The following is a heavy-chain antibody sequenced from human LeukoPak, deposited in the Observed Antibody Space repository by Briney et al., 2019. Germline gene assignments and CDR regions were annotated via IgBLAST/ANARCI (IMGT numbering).Heavy chain of an antibody. D-gene: IGHD3-22*01. CDR1: GGSFSGYY. V-gene: IGHV4-34*01. J-gene: IGHJ3*02. CDR2: IYYSGST. Sequence: SETLSLTCAVYGGSFSGYYWSWIRQPPGKGLEWIGYIYYSGSTNYNPSLKSRVTISVDTSKNQFSLKLSSVTAADTAVYYCARGRQNYYDSSGYYYQTVRAFDIWGQGTMVTVSS. CDR3: ARGRQNYYDSSGYYYQTVRAFDI.